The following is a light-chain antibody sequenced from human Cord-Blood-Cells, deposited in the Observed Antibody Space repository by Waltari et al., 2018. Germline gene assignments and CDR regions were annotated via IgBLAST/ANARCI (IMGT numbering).Light chain of an antibody. J-gene: IGKJ5*01. CDR1: QGISYY. Sequence: DIQMTQPPSSLPASVGDRVTIPCRASQGISYYLAWFQQKPEKAPKSLDYAVSRVQSGVPSKFSGSGSGTDFTLTISSQQPEDFATYYCQQYNSYPITFGQGTRLEIK. CDR2: AVS. V-gene: IGKV1-16*02. CDR3: QQYNSYPIT.